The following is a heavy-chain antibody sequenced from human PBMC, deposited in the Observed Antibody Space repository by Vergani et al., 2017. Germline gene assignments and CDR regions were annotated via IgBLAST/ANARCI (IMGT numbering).Heavy chain of an antibody. CDR2: ISGSGGST. D-gene: IGHD5-12*01. J-gene: IGHJ6*02. CDR1: GFTFNHYA. V-gene: IGHV3-23*04. CDR3: AKANPRNSGYDYLYYYHAMDV. Sequence: VHLVESGGGVVQPGGSLRLSCAASGFTFNHYAMNWVRQAPGKGLEWVSGISGSGGSTYYAGSVKGRFTISRDSSKNTLYLQMNSLSAGDPAVYYCAKANPRNSGYDYLYYYHAMDVWGQGTTVTVSS.